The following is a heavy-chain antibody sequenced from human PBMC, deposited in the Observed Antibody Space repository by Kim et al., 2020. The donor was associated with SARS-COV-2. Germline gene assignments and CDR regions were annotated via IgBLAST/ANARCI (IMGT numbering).Heavy chain of an antibody. V-gene: IGHV3-7*01. CDR2: GSEN. CDR3: ARAYFFGY. Sequence: GSENYSVNTVKGRFTSSRDNAKNSLYWQMNSRRAEDTAVYYCARAYFFGYWGQGTLVTVSS. J-gene: IGHJ4*02.